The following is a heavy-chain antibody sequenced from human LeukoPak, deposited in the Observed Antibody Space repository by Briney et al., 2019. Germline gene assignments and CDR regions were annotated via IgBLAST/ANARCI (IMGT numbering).Heavy chain of an antibody. CDR2: INPASGTT. CDR3: ARGGAGTEDF. CDR1: GYPFTSYY. J-gene: IGHJ4*02. V-gene: IGHV1-46*01. D-gene: IGHD1-1*01. Sequence: GASVKVPCKASGYPFTSYYVHWVRQAPGQGLEWMGTINPASGTTDNAPKFQGRVTMTRDMSTSTVYMQLRSLGSEDTAVYFCARGGAGTEDFWGQGTLVTVSS.